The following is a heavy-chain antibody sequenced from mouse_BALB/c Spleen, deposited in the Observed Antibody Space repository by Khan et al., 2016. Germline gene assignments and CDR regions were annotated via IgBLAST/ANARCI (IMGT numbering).Heavy chain of an antibody. D-gene: IGHD2-3*01. J-gene: IGHJ2*01. V-gene: IGHV1-4*01. Sequence: QVQLKQSGAELARPGASVKMSCKASGYTFTGYTMFWIKQRPGQGLEWIGYINPRRDYTDYNQKFKDKATLTADKSSSSAYMQLNSLTSEDSAVYYCAREGWLLGYFDYWGQGTTLTVSS. CDR2: INPRRDYT. CDR1: GYTFTGYT. CDR3: AREGWLLGYFDY.